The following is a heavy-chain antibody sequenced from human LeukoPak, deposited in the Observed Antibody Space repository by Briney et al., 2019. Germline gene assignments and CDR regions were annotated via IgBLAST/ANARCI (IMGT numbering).Heavy chain of an antibody. Sequence: SETLSLTCAVYGGSFSGYYWSWIRQPPGKGLEWIGEINHSGSTNYNPSLKSRVTISVDTSKNQFSLKLSSVTAADTAVYYCARGGLVPAARFYYYYYMDVWGKGTTVTVSS. D-gene: IGHD2-2*01. V-gene: IGHV4-34*01. CDR3: ARGGLVPAARFYYYYYMDV. J-gene: IGHJ6*03. CDR1: GGSFSGYY. CDR2: INHSGST.